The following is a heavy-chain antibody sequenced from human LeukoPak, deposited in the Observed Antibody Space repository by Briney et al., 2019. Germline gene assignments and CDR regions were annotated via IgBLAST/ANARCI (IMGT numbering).Heavy chain of an antibody. D-gene: IGHD3-22*01. J-gene: IGHJ6*02. CDR1: GYTFTSYY. CDR2: ISAYNGNT. CDR3: ARVYDSSTYYYYYGMDV. V-gene: IGHV1-18*04. Sequence: ASVKVSCKASGYTFTSYYMHWVRQAPGQGLEWMGWISAYNGNTNYAQKLQGRVTMTTDTSTSTAYMELRSLRSDDTAVYYCARVYDSSTYYYYYGMDVWGQGTTVTVSS.